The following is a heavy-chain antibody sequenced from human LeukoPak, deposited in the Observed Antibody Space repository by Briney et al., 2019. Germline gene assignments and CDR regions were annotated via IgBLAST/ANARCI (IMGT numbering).Heavy chain of an antibody. J-gene: IGHJ4*02. D-gene: IGHD6-13*01. CDR1: GFTFRTYW. CDR3: ARDFAAAAGTN. Sequence: GGSLRLSCAASGFTFRTYWMSWVRQAPGKGLEWVAVISYDGSNKYYADSVKGRFTISRDNSKNTLYLQMNSLRAEDTAVYYCARDFAAAAGTNWGQGTLVTVSS. V-gene: IGHV3-30-3*01. CDR2: ISYDGSNK.